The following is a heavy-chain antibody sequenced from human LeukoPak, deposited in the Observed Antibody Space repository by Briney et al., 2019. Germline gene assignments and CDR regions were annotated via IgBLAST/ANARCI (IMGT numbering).Heavy chain of an antibody. CDR1: GFTFSSYA. CDR2: ISSSSSYI. Sequence: GGSLRLSCAASGFTFSSYAMNWVRQAPGKGLEWVSSISSSSSYIYYADSVKGRFTISRDNAKNSLYLQMNSLRAEDTAVYYCARAYNVDTAMVTPGYWGQGTLVTVSS. J-gene: IGHJ4*02. CDR3: ARAYNVDTAMVTPGY. D-gene: IGHD5-18*01. V-gene: IGHV3-21*01.